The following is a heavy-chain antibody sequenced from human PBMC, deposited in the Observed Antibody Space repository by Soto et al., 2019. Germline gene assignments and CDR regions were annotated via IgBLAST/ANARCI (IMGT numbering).Heavy chain of an antibody. V-gene: IGHV4-34*01. CDR1: GGSFSGYY. CDR3: ARGKRITMVRGVIKAWFDP. Sequence: SETLSLTCAVYGGSFSGYYWSWIRQPPGKGLEWIGEINHSGSTNYNPSLKSRVTISVDTSKNQFSLKLSSVTAADTAVYYCARGKRITMVRGVIKAWFDPWGQGTLVT. CDR2: INHSGST. D-gene: IGHD3-10*01. J-gene: IGHJ5*02.